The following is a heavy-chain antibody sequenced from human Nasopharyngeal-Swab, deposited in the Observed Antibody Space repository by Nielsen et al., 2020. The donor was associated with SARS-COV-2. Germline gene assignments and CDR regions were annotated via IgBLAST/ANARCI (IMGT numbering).Heavy chain of an antibody. CDR3: ASSVAGTGSVYFDY. CDR1: GFTFSSYA. V-gene: IGHV3-23*01. CDR2: ISGSGGST. D-gene: IGHD6-19*01. J-gene: IGHJ4*02. Sequence: GALRLSCAASGFTFSSYAMSWVRQAPGKGLEWVSAISGSGGSTYYADSVKGRFTISRDNSKNTLYLQMNSLRAEDTAVYYCASSVAGTGSVYFDYWGQGTLVTVSS.